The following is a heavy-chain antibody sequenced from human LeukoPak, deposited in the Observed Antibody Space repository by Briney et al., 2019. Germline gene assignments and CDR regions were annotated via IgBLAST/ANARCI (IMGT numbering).Heavy chain of an antibody. CDR1: GFTFTSSA. J-gene: IGHJ4*02. V-gene: IGHV1-58*02. CDR3: ARDQIAAAGERIFDY. D-gene: IGHD6-13*01. CDR2: IVVGSGNT. Sequence: SVKVSCKASGFTFTSSAMQWVRQARGQRLEWIGWIVVGSGNTNYAQKFQERVTITRDMSTSTAYMELSSLRSEDTAVYYCARDQIAAAGERIFDYWGQGTLVTVSS.